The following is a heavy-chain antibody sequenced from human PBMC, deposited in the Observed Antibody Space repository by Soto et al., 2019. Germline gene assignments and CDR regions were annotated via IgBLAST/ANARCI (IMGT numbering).Heavy chain of an antibody. V-gene: IGHV3-23*01. CDR3: AKGTAAAGRLASRFDY. CDR1: GFTFSSYA. CDR2: ISGSGGST. Sequence: GGSLRLSCAASGFTFSSYAMSWVRQAPGKGLEWVSAISGSGGSTYYADSVKGRFTISRDNSKNTLYLQMNSLRAKDTAVYYCAKGTAAAGRLASRFDYWGQGTLVTVSS. D-gene: IGHD6-13*01. J-gene: IGHJ4*02.